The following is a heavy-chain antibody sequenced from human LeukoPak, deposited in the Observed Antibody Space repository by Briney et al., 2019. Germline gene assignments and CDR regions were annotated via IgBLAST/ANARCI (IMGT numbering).Heavy chain of an antibody. Sequence: PGGSLRLSCAASGFTVSSNYMSWVRQAPGKGLEWVSVIYSSGSPYYADSVKGRFTISRDNSKNTLYLQMNSLRAEDTAVYYCARGLRIAVAGQGAFDIWGQGTMVTVSS. V-gene: IGHV3-53*01. CDR2: IYSSGSP. D-gene: IGHD6-19*01. J-gene: IGHJ3*02. CDR3: ARGLRIAVAGQGAFDI. CDR1: GFTVSSNY.